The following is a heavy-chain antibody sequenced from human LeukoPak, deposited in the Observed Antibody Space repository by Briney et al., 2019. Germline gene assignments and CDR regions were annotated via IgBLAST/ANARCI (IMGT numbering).Heavy chain of an antibody. D-gene: IGHD3-22*01. J-gene: IGHJ4*02. CDR2: ISGSGGST. V-gene: IGHV3-23*01. CDR3: AKDYSRLGGSGYYIDY. CDR1: GFTFSSYA. Sequence: GGSLRLSCAASGFTFSSYAMSWVRQAPGKGLEWVSAISGSGGSTYYADSVKGRFTISRDNSKNTLYLQMNSLRAEDTAVYYCAKDYSRLGGSGYYIDYWGQGTLVTVSS.